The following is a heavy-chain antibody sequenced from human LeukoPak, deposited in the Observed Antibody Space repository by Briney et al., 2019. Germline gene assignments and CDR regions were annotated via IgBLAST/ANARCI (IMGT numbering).Heavy chain of an antibody. D-gene: IGHD3-10*01. CDR1: GFTFSSYG. CDR3: AKASHMVRGVISLDY. V-gene: IGHV3-30*18. J-gene: IGHJ4*02. Sequence: PGGSLRLSCAASGFTFSSYGMHWVRQAPGKGLEWVAVISYDGSNKYYADSVKGRFTISRDNSKNTLYLQVNSLRAEDTAVYYCAKASHMVRGVISLDYWGQGTLVTVSS. CDR2: ISYDGSNK.